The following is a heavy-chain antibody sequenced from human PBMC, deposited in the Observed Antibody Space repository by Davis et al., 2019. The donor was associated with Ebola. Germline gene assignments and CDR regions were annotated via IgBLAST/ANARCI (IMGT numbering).Heavy chain of an antibody. CDR2: ISAYNSHT. Sequence: ASVKVSCKASGYTFNSHGISWVRQAPGQGLEWMAWISAYNSHTNYAQKFQGRLTLTTDTSTSTVYMELRSLTSDDTAEYYCARGRNGGWDFDYWGQGTRVTVSS. D-gene: IGHD6-19*01. CDR1: GYTFNSHG. V-gene: IGHV1-18*01. J-gene: IGHJ4*02. CDR3: ARGRNGGWDFDY.